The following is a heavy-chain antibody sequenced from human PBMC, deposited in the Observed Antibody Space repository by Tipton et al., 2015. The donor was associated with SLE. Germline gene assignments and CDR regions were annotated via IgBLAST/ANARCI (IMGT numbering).Heavy chain of an antibody. CDR3: ATQLGMDAFHI. D-gene: IGHD7-27*01. V-gene: IGHV3-30*04. J-gene: IGHJ3*02. Sequence: RSLRLSCAVSGFTFNSYALHWVRQAPGKGLEWVAVISYDGSTKYYADSVKGRFSISRDNSKNTLFLQMNSLRAEDAALYYCATQLGMDAFHIWGQGTLVTVSS. CDR1: GFTFNSYA. CDR2: ISYDGSTK.